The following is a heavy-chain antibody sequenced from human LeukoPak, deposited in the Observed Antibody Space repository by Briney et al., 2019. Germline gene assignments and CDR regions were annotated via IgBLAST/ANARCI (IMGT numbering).Heavy chain of an antibody. CDR1: GFTFSSYS. V-gene: IGHV3-21*04. J-gene: IGHJ4*02. CDR2: ISSTSSYM. CDR3: ARSEEPAAIVY. Sequence: GGSLRLSCAASGFTFSSYSMNWVRQAPGKGLEWVSSISSTSSYMYYADSVKGRFTISRDNAKNSLYLQMNSLRAEDTAVYYCARSEEPAAIVYWGQGTLVTVSS. D-gene: IGHD2-2*01.